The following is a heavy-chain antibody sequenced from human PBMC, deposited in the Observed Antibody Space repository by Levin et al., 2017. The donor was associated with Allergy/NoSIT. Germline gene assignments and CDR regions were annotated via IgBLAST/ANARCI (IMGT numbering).Heavy chain of an antibody. CDR2: IKQDGSEK. Sequence: GSLRLSCVASGFTFSSYWMSWVRQAPGKGLECVANIKQDGSEKYYVDSVKGRFTISRDNAKNSLYLQMNSLRAEDTAVYYCVRLRGGYDFDYWGQGTLVTVSS. CDR1: GFTFSSYW. CDR3: VRLRGGYDFDY. V-gene: IGHV3-7*01. D-gene: IGHD5-12*01. J-gene: IGHJ4*02.